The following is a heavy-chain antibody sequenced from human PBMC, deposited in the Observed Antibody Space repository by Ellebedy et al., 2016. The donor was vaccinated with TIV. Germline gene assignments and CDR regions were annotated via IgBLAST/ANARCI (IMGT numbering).Heavy chain of an antibody. CDR1: GFNFYSFG. Sequence: PGGSLRLSCAASGFNFYSFGMHWVRQAPGKGLEWVAFIQYDGSKIYYADSVRGRFTISRDNSQNTLFLHMSSLRPDDTAVYYCAKDDVWQWLVKWGLGTLVTVSS. J-gene: IGHJ4*02. V-gene: IGHV3-30*02. CDR3: AKDDVWQWLVK. CDR2: IQYDGSKI. D-gene: IGHD6-19*01.